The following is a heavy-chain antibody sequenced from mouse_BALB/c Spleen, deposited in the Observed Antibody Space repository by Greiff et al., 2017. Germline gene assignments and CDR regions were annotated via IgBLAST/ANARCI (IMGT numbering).Heavy chain of an antibody. D-gene: IGHD2-4*01. J-gene: IGHJ3*01. V-gene: IGHV14-3*02. CDR1: GFNIKDTY. Sequence: VQLKESGAELVKPGASVKLSCTASGFNIKDTYMHWVKQRPEQGLEWIGRIDPANGNTKYDPKFQGKATITADTSSNTAYLQLSSLTSEDTAVYYCAREGGLRRGFAYWGQGTLVTVSA. CDR3: AREGGLRRGFAY. CDR2: IDPANGNT.